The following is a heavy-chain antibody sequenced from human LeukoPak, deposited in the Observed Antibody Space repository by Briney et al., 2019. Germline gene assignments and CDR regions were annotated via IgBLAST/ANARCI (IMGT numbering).Heavy chain of an antibody. CDR1: GFTFSSYA. CDR2: ISYDGSNK. CDR3: ARDGVEMATIHGGFVGRKLDY. J-gene: IGHJ4*02. Sequence: GRSLRLSCAASGFTFSSYAMHWVRQAPGKGLEWVAVISYDGSNKYYADSVKGRFTISRDNSKNTLYLQMNSLRAEDTAVYYCARDGVEMATIHGGFVGRKLDYWGQGTLVTVSS. V-gene: IGHV3-30*01. D-gene: IGHD5-24*01.